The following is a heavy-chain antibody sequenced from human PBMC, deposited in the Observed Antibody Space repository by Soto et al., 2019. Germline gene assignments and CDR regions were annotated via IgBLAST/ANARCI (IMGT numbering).Heavy chain of an antibody. V-gene: IGHV3-23*01. CDR2: ISASGGST. Sequence: EVQLLDSGGGLVQPGGSLSFSCAASGFTFSNYVMNWVRQAAGKGLDWVSAISASGGSTYYADSVKGRFTISRDNSKNTLYLQMSSLRAEDTAVYYCAKGPPGSGYDLDYWRQGTLVTVSS. CDR3: AKGPPGSGYDLDY. CDR1: GFTFSNYV. D-gene: IGHD5-12*01. J-gene: IGHJ4*02.